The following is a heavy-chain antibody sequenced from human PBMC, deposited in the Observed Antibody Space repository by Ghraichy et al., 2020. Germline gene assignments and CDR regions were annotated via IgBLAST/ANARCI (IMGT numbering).Heavy chain of an antibody. D-gene: IGHD2-15*01. CDR3: ARGQAIVVVVAASWGNWFDP. CDR1: GGSFSGYY. Sequence: SETLSLTCAVYGGSFSGYYWSWIRQPPGKGLEWIGEINHSGSTNYNPSLKSRVTISVDTSKNQFSLKLSSVTAADTAVYYCARGQAIVVVVAASWGNWFDPWGQGTLVTVSS. J-gene: IGHJ5*02. CDR2: INHSGST. V-gene: IGHV4-34*01.